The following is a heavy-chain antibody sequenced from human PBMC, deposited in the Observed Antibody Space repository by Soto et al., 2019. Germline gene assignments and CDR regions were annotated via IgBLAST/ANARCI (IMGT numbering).Heavy chain of an antibody. CDR1: GGSINDYY. Sequence: SATLSLTCTVSGGSINDYYWSWIRQPPGKGLEWIGYIYYSGSTNYNPSLKSRPTISVDRSKIQFSLKLNSVTAADTAVYYCVRIRGVYGGNSIDSWGQGTLVTVS. V-gene: IGHV4-59*01. CDR2: IYYSGST. D-gene: IGHD4-17*01. J-gene: IGHJ4*02. CDR3: VRIRGVYGGNSIDS.